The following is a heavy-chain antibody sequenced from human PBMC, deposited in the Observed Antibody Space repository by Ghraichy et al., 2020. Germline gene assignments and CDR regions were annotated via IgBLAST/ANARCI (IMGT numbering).Heavy chain of an antibody. CDR3: ARNLRYCSGGICSAIGMDG. D-gene: IGHD2-15*01. Sequence: GESLNISCAASGFTFSNYDMSWVRQAPGMGLERVSAISAGGGVTTYYADSVKGRFTISRDNSKNSLYLQMNSLSAEDTAVYFCARNLRYCSGGICSAIGMDGWGQGTTVTVSS. CDR1: GFTFSNYD. V-gene: IGHV3-23*01. J-gene: IGHJ6*02. CDR2: ISAGGGVTT.